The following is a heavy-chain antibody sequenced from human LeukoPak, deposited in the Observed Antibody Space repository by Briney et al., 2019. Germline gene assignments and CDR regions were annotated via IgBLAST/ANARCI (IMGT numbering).Heavy chain of an antibody. Sequence: SETLSLTCTVSGGSISSGGYYWSWIRQPPGKGLEWIGEINHSGSTNYNPSLKSRVTISVDTSKNQFSLKLSSVTAADTAVYYCARGVYNSPMIVVVTYFDYWGQGTLVTVSS. CDR1: GGSISSGGYY. D-gene: IGHD3-22*01. CDR2: INHSGST. V-gene: IGHV4-39*07. CDR3: ARGVYNSPMIVVVTYFDY. J-gene: IGHJ4*02.